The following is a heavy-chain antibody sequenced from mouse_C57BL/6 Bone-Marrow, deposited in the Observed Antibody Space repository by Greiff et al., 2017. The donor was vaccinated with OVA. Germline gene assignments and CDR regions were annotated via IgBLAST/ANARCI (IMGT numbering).Heavy chain of an antibody. Sequence: EVQLVESGGGLVKPGGSLKLSCAASGFTFSSYAMSWVRQTPEKRLEWVATISDGGSYTYYPDNVKGRFTISRDNAKNNLYLQMSHLKSEDTAMYYCAREERQGAYWGQGTLVTVSA. CDR2: ISDGGSYT. D-gene: IGHD3-2*01. V-gene: IGHV5-4*01. J-gene: IGHJ3*01. CDR3: AREERQGAY. CDR1: GFTFSSYA.